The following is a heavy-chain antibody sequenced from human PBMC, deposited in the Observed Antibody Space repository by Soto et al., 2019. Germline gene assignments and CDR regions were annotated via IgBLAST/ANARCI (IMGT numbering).Heavy chain of an antibody. J-gene: IGHJ4*02. Sequence: QVQLVQSGAEVKKPGSSVKVSCKASGGTFSSYTISWVRQAPGQGLEWMGRIIPILGIANYAQKFQGRVTITAEKSTSTPYMELSSLRSEDTAVYYFARDLDGPADYWGQGPLVTVSS. CDR3: ARDLDGPADY. CDR2: IIPILGIA. V-gene: IGHV1-69*08. CDR1: GGTFSSYT.